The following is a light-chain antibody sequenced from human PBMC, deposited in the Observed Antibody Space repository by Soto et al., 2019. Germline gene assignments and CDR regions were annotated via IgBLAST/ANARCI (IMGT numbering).Light chain of an antibody. CDR1: SSDVGSYNR. V-gene: IGLV2-18*02. CDR3: YSYTSSSTYV. J-gene: IGLJ1*01. Sequence: QSALTQPPSVSGSPGQSVTISCTGTSSDVGSYNRVSWYKQPPGPAPKLVIYEVIHRPSGVPDRFSGSKSGNTASLTISGLQAEDEADFYCYSYTSSSTYVFGTGTKVTVL. CDR2: EVI.